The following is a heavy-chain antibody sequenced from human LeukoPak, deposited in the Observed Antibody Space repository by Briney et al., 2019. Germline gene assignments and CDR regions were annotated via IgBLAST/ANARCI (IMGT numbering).Heavy chain of an antibody. CDR2: ISSSGSTI. D-gene: IGHD3-10*01. V-gene: IGHV3-11*01. CDR1: GFTFSDYY. J-gene: IGHJ6*03. CDR3: ASAGYYYYYYMDV. Sequence: GGSLRLSCAASGFTFSDYYMSWIRQAPGKGLEWVSYISSSGSTIYCADSVKGRFTISRDNAKNSLYLQMNSLRAEDTAVYYCASAGYYYYYYMDVWGKGTTVTVSS.